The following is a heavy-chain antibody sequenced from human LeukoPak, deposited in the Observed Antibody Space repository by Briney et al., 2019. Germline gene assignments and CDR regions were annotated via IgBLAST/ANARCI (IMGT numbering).Heavy chain of an antibody. V-gene: IGHV3-21*01. CDR3: ARLAEDAFDI. J-gene: IGHJ3*02. Sequence: ETLSLTCAVYGGSFSGYYWNFIRQSPGKGLEWVSSISSSSSYIYYADSVKGRFTISRDNAKNSLYLQMNSLRAEDTAVYYCARLAEDAFDIWGQGTMVTVSS. CDR1: GGSFSGYY. CDR2: ISSSSSYI.